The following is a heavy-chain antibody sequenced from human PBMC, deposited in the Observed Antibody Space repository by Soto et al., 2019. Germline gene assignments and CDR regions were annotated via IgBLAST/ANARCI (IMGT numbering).Heavy chain of an antibody. J-gene: IGHJ4*02. CDR1: GYSFTSLD. V-gene: IGHV1-8*01. Sequence: QVQLVQSGAEVREPGASVKVSCKASGYSFTSLDINWVRQTAGQGLDWMGWMQPSTGRTGYAQKFQGRVTMTRVTSINKAYMELTTLTSDDTAFYYCARGVSAGVDYWGQGTLFTVSS. D-gene: IGHD1-26*01. CDR2: MQPSTGRT. CDR3: ARGVSAGVDY.